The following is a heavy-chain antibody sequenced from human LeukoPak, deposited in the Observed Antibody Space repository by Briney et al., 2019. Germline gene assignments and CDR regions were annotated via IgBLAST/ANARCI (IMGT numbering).Heavy chain of an antibody. D-gene: IGHD3-22*01. CDR2: IWYDGSNK. CDR1: GFTFSNYA. Sequence: TGGSLRLSCAASGFTFSNYAMPWVRQAPGKGLEWVAIIWYDGSNKYYGDSVKGRFTISRDNSKNTLYLQMNSLRVEDTAVYYCAKSGYSSGFNWFDPWGQGTLVTVSS. CDR3: AKSGYSSGFNWFDP. J-gene: IGHJ5*02. V-gene: IGHV3-33*06.